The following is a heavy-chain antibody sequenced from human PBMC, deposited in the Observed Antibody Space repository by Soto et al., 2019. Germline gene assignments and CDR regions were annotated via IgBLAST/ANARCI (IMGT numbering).Heavy chain of an antibody. J-gene: IGHJ3*01. CDR3: TRNAFYYNSSGYHDGFDV. Sequence: AAVQVSYKPSGYTFNDYYLLLLRLAPAPGSEWMGWISPKSGGTNYAQKFQGRVTMTRDTSIFTAYMELSRLRSDDTAVYYCTRNAFYYNSSGYHDGFDVWGQGTLVTV. V-gene: IGHV1-2*02. D-gene: IGHD3-22*01. CDR2: ISPKSGGT. CDR1: GYTFNDYY.